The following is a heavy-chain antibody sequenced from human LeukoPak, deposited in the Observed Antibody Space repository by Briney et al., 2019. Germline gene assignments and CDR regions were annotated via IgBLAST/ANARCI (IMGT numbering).Heavy chain of an antibody. D-gene: IGHD3-22*01. CDR3: ARVASGYYYDSSGYTKYYYYGMDV. CDR2: INSDGSST. V-gene: IGHV3-74*01. J-gene: IGHJ6*02. Sequence: GGSLRLSCAASGFTFSGYWMHWVRHAPGKGLVWVSRINSDGSSTSYADSVKGRFTISRDNAKNTLYLQMNSLRAEDTAVYYCARVASGYYYDSSGYTKYYYYGMDVWGQGTTVTVSS. CDR1: GFTFSGYW.